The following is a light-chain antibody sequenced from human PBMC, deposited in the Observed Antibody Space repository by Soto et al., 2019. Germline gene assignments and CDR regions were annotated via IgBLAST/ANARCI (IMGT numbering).Light chain of an antibody. CDR1: KLGDKS. CDR3: QAWDSSSQWV. V-gene: IGLV3-1*01. CDR2: QNT. Sequence: SSELTQPPSMSVSPGQTAYITCSGDKLGDKSASWYQQKPGQSPVLVIYQNTKRPSGIPERISGSNSGNTATLTISGTQAMDEADYYCQAWDSSSQWVFGGGTKLTVL. J-gene: IGLJ3*02.